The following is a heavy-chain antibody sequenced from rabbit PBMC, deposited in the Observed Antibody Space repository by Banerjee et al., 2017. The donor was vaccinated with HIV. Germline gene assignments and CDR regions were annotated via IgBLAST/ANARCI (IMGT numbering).Heavy chain of an antibody. V-gene: IGHV1S45*01. CDR1: GFSFSSSYW. CDR2: IYAGSSGYT. CDR3: SRRDDVDRYMDL. J-gene: IGHJ4*01. D-gene: IGHD1-1*01. Sequence: QEQLVESGGGLVQPEGSLTLTCTASGFSFSSSYWLCWVRQAPGKGLEWIACIYAGSSGYTYYASWAKGRFTISKTSSTTVTLQMTSLTAADTATYFCSRRDDVDRYMDLWGPGTLVTVS.